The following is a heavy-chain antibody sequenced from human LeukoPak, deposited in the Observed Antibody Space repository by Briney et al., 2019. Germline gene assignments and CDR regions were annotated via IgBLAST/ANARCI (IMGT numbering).Heavy chain of an antibody. CDR3: AKDARTNGVMGFDP. J-gene: IGHJ5*02. D-gene: IGHD2-8*01. CDR1: GFTFSNYA. V-gene: IGHV3-23*01. CDR2: ISGSGSTT. Sequence: GGSLRLSCAASGFTFSNYAMSWVRQAPGKGLEWVSAISGSGSTTYYADSVKGRFTISRDNSKNTLYLQMNSLRAEDTAVYYCAKDARTNGVMGFDPWGQGTLVTVSS.